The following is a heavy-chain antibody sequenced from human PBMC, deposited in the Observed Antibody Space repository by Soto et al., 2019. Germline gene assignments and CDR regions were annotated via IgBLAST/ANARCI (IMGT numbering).Heavy chain of an antibody. D-gene: IGHD1-26*01. Sequence: EVQLVESGGGLVQPGGSLRLSCAASGFTFSSSWMSWVRQAPGKGLEWVALINQDGSATYFVDSVKGRFTISRDNGKNSVFLQMNNLRAEDTGIYHCARGGWENDWGQGTLVTVSS. CDR3: ARGGWEND. J-gene: IGHJ1*01. CDR2: INQDGSAT. CDR1: GFTFSSSW. V-gene: IGHV3-7*03.